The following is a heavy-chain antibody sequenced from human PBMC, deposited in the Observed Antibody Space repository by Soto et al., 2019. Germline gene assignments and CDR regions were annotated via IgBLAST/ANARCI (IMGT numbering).Heavy chain of an antibody. V-gene: IGHV3-23*01. Sequence: GGSLRLSCAASGFTFSSYAMSWVRQAPGKGLEWVSAISGSGGSTYYADSVKGRFTISRDNSKNTLYLQMNSLRAEDTAVYYCAKDGFDPAGITGTTANYWGQGTLVTVSS. CDR1: GFTFSSYA. D-gene: IGHD1-7*01. J-gene: IGHJ4*02. CDR2: ISGSGGST. CDR3: AKDGFDPAGITGTTANY.